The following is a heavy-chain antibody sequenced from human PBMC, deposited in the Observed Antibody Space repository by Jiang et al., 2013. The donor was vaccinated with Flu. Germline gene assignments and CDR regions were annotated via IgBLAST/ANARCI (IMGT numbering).Heavy chain of an antibody. D-gene: IGHD6-19*01. CDR1: GYTFTSYA. Sequence: SVKVSCKASGYTFTSYAMHWVRQAPGQRLEWMGWINAGNGNTKYSQKFQGRVTITRDTSASTAYMELSSLRSEDTAVYYCARYRNGWYYFDYWGQGTLVTVSS. V-gene: IGHV1-3*01. J-gene: IGHJ4*02. CDR3: ARYRNGWYYFDY. CDR2: INAGNGNT.